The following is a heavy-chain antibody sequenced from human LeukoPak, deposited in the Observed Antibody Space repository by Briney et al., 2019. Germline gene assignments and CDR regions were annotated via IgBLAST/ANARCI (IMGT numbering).Heavy chain of an antibody. CDR3: ARYYSGWYYFDY. D-gene: IGHD6-19*01. V-gene: IGHV1-69*13. Sequence: SVKVSCKVSGYTLTELSMHWVRQAPGQGLEWMGGIIPIFGTSNYAQKFQGRVTITADESTSTAYMELSSLRSEDTAVYYCARYYSGWYYFDYWGQGTLVTVSS. CDR1: GYTLTELS. J-gene: IGHJ4*02. CDR2: IIPIFGTS.